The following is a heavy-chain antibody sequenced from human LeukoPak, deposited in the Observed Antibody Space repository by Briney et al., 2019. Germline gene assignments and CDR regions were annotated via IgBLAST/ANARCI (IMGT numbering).Heavy chain of an antibody. CDR1: GGSISSSDYY. D-gene: IGHD2-2*01. CDR3: ARPQPHCSGITCSFDY. V-gene: IGHV4-39*01. CDR2: IYYSGST. J-gene: IGHJ4*02. Sequence: SETLSLTCTVSGGSISSSDYYWGWIRQPPGKRLEWIGSIYYSGSTYYNPSLKSRVTISVDTSKNQFSLKLSSVTAADTAVYYCARPQPHCSGITCSFDYWGQGALVTVSS.